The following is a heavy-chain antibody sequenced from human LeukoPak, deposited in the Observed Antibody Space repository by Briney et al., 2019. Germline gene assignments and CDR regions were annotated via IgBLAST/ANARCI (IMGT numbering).Heavy chain of an antibody. D-gene: IGHD3-22*01. CDR1: GYTFSRHG. CDR2: VSGYNGNT. J-gene: IGHJ4*02. V-gene: IGHV1-18*01. CDR3: AKDIHPGLDSGASCCFDY. Sequence: ASVKVSCKTSGYTFSRHGITWVRQAPGQGLEWMGWVSGYNGNTNYAQSVQGRVTMTTDTSTNTAYMELRSLRSDDTAAYYCAKDIHPGLDSGASCCFDYWGQGTPVTVSS.